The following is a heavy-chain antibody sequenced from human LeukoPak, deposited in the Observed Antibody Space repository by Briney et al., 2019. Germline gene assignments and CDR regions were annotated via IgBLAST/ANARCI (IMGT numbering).Heavy chain of an antibody. CDR2: IWYDGSDR. Sequence: GGSLRLSCATSGFTFRNHGMHWVRQAPGKGLEWVAVIWYDGSDRYYADSVRGRFTISRDNSKNTLYLQMNSLRAEDTAVYYCAREGPDCSSTSCYLDYWGQGTLVTVSS. V-gene: IGHV3-33*01. CDR1: GFTFRNHG. CDR3: AREGPDCSSTSCYLDY. J-gene: IGHJ4*02. D-gene: IGHD2-2*01.